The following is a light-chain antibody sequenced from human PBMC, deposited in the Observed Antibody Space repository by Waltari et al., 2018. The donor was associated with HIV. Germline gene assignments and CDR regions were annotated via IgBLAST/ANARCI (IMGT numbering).Light chain of an antibody. Sequence: QSVLTQPPSASGTPGQRVPISCSGSSSNIGRNNVDWYQPLPGTAPKHLIYTNHPRPSGVPDRFSGSKSGTSAFLAISGLRSEDEADYYCAAWNDNLSGYVFGTGTKVTV. J-gene: IGLJ1*01. CDR1: SSNIGRNN. CDR3: AAWNDNLSGYV. CDR2: TNH. V-gene: IGLV1-47*02.